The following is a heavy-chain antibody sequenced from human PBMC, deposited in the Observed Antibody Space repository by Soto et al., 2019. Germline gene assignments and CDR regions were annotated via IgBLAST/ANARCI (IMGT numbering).Heavy chain of an antibody. CDR3: ARDLGRLYGDRTPSL. CDR2: ISSSSSTI. V-gene: IGHV3-48*01. J-gene: IGHJ4*02. Sequence: GGSLRLSCAASGFTFSSYSMNWVRQAPGKGLEWVSYISSSSSTIYYADSVKGRFTISRDNAKNSLYLQMNSLRAEDTAVYYCARDLGRLYGDRTPSLWGQGTLVTVSS. CDR1: GFTFSSYS. D-gene: IGHD4-17*01.